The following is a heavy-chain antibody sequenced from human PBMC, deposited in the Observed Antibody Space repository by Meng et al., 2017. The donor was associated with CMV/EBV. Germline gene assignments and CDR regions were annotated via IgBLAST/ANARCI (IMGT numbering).Heavy chain of an antibody. D-gene: IGHD2-15*01. CDR2: IVVGSGNT. J-gene: IGHJ6*02. Sequence: SVKVSCKASGFTFTSSAVQWVRQARGQRLEWIGWIVVGSGNTNYAQKFQERVTITRDMSTSTASMELSSLRSEDTAVYYCAADFGDYVVVAPYYYYGMDVWGQGTTVTVSS. V-gene: IGHV1-58*01. CDR3: AADFGDYVVVAPYYYYGMDV. CDR1: GFTFTSSA.